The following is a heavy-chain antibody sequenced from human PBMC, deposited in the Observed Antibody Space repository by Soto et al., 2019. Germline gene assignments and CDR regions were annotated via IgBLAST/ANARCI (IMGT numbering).Heavy chain of an antibody. CDR2: INPSGGST. CDR3: AREETRYVDTAMVHGMDV. Sequence: ASVKVSCKASGYTFTSYYMHWVRQAPGQGLEWMGIINPSGGSTRYAQEFQGRVTMTRDTSTSTVYMELSSLRSEDTAVYYCAREETRYVDTAMVHGMDVWGQGTTVTVSS. CDR1: GYTFTSYY. D-gene: IGHD5-18*01. J-gene: IGHJ6*02. V-gene: IGHV1-46*01.